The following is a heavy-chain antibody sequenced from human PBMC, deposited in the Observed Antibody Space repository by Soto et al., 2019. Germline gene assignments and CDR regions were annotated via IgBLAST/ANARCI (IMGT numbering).Heavy chain of an antibody. CDR2: IYYSGST. CDR1: GGSISSGGYY. V-gene: IGHV4-31*03. D-gene: IGHD3-22*01. J-gene: IGHJ4*02. Sequence: PSETLSLTCTVSGGSISSGGYYWSWIRQHPGKGLEWIGYIYYSGSTYYNPSLKSRVTISVDTSKNQFSLKLSSVTAADTAVYYCARDIPTDYYDSSGYFDYWGQGTLVT. CDR3: ARDIPTDYYDSSGYFDY.